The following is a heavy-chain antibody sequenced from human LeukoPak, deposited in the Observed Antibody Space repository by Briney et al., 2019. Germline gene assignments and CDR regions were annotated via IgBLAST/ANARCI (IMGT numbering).Heavy chain of an antibody. Sequence: GASVKVSYKASGYTFTGYYMHWVRQAPGQGLEWMGWINPNSGGTSYAQKFQGRVTMTRDTSISTAYMELSRLRSDDTAVYHCARDEGYCSSTSCSNYYYYGIDVWGQGTTVTVSS. J-gene: IGHJ6*02. D-gene: IGHD2-2*01. CDR1: GYTFTGYY. CDR2: INPNSGGT. CDR3: ARDEGYCSSTSCSNYYYYGIDV. V-gene: IGHV1-2*02.